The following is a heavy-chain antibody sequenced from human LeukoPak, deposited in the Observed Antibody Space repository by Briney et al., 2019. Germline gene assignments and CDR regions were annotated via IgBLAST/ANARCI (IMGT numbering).Heavy chain of an antibody. D-gene: IGHD5-18*01. V-gene: IGHV1-18*01. CDR3: ARGSVDTAMVTIDY. J-gene: IGHJ4*02. Sequence: GASVTVSCKASGYTFTSYGISWVRQAPGQGIEWMGWISAYNGNTNYAQKLQGRVTMTTDTSTSTAYMELRSLRSDDTAVYYCARGSVDTAMVTIDYWGQGTLVTVSS. CDR2: ISAYNGNT. CDR1: GYTFTSYG.